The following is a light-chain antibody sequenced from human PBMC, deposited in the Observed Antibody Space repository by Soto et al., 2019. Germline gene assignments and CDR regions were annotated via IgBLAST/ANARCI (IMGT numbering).Light chain of an antibody. J-gene: IGLJ1*01. CDR3: CSFTSTSTYV. CDR2: DVT. CDR1: SSYVGGYNY. Sequence: QSVLTQPASVSGSPGQSIAISCTGTSSYVGGYNYVSWYQHHPGKVPKLVIYDVTNRPSGVSDRFSGSTSGNTASLTISGLRAEDEADFYCCSFTSTSTYVFETGPRSPS. V-gene: IGLV2-14*03.